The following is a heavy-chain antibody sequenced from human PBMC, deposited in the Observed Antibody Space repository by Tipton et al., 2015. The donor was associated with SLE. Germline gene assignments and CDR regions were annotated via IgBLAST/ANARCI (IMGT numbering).Heavy chain of an antibody. Sequence: TLSLTCTVSGVSISSASYYWNWIRQPAGKGLEWIGYIYYSGNTYYNPSLGSRLTISVDTSKDQFSLRLTSVTAADTAVYYCARATDWNLSPDVWGKGTTVTVSS. CDR3: ARATDWNLSPDV. CDR2: IYYSGNT. CDR1: GVSISSASYY. J-gene: IGHJ6*04. V-gene: IGHV4-31*03. D-gene: IGHD1-7*01.